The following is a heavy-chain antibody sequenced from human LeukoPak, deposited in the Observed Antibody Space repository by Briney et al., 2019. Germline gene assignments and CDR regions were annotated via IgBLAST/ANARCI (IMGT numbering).Heavy chain of an antibody. CDR2: IYYSGST. CDR1: GFTFNHYA. V-gene: IGHV4-59*01. J-gene: IGHJ4*02. D-gene: IGHD6-19*01. Sequence: PGVSLRLSCAASGFTFNHYAMRWVRQAPRKGLEWIGYIYYSGSTNYNPSLKSRVTISVDTSKNQFSLKLSSVTAADTAVYYCARDSSGWYDYWGQGTLVTVSS. CDR3: ARDSSGWYDY.